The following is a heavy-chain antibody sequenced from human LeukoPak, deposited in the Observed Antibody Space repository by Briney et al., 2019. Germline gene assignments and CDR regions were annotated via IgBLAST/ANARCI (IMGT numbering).Heavy chain of an antibody. Sequence: PGGSLRLSCATSGFTFSDYYMSWIRQAPGKGLEWVSYISSSSSTIYYADSVKGRFTISRDNAKNSLYLQMNSLRAEDTAVYYCARVREHDRCPPDVWGKGTTVTVSS. CDR2: ISSSSSTI. CDR3: ARVREHDRCPPDV. V-gene: IGHV3-11*04. CDR1: GFTFSDYY. D-gene: IGHD3-22*01. J-gene: IGHJ6*04.